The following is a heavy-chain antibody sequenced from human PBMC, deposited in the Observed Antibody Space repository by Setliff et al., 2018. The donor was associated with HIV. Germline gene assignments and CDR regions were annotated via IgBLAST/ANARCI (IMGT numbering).Heavy chain of an antibody. CDR3: VRSVEYGFDT. CDR1: GFTFNKAR. CDR2: IKRQADGATT. D-gene: IGHD2-8*02. Sequence: GGSLRLSCAGSGFTFNKARMTWVRQAPGKGLEWVGHIKRQADGATTDYGAPVKGRFTISRDDSDNTLYLQMSSLKTEDTAVYYCVRSVEYGFDTWGQGTMVTVSS. J-gene: IGHJ3*02. V-gene: IGHV3-15*01.